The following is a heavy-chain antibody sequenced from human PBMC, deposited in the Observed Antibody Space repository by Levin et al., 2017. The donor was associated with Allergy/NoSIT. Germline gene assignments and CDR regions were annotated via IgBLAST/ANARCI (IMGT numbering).Heavy chain of an antibody. D-gene: IGHD1-26*01. J-gene: IGHJ4*02. CDR1: GFIFSDHY. CDR2: IRNKAASYST. V-gene: IGHV3-72*01. Sequence: GGSLRLSCIASGFIFSDHYMDWVRQAPGQGLEWVARIRNKAASYSTVYAASVKVRFTISRDDSKNSLYLQMNSLKAEDSAVYYCVRGQRYSGDYVNFDYWGQGTLVTVSS. CDR3: VRGQRYSGDYVNFDY.